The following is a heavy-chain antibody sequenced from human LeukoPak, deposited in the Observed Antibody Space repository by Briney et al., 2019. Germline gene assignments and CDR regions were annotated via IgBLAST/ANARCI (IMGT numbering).Heavy chain of an antibody. CDR2: INAGNGNT. Sequence: GASVKVSCKASGYTFTSYAMHWVRQAPGQRLEWTGWINAGNGNTKYSQKFQGRVTITRDTSASTAYMELSSLRSEDTAVYYCARSLAAAYYYYGMDVWGQGTTVTVSS. CDR1: GYTFTSYA. CDR3: ARSLAAAYYYYGMDV. V-gene: IGHV1-3*01. J-gene: IGHJ6*02.